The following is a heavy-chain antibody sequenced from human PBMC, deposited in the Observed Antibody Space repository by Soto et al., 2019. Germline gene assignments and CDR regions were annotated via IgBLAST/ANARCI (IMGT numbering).Heavy chain of an antibody. CDR2: ISGSGGST. Sequence: PGASLRLSCAASGFTFSNYAMSCVRQAAGKGLEWVSVISGSGGSTYYADSVKGRFTISRDNSKNTLYLQMNSLRADDTAVYYCSKGSSWYPYFDYWGQGTLVTVSS. CDR1: GFTFSNYA. D-gene: IGHD6-13*01. J-gene: IGHJ4*02. V-gene: IGHV3-23*01. CDR3: SKGSSWYPYFDY.